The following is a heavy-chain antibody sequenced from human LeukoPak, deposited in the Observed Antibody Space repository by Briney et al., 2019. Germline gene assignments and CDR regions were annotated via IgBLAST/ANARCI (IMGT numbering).Heavy chain of an antibody. CDR2: ISLYNGNT. D-gene: IGHD3-16*01. Sequence: GASVKVSCKASDYTFSSYGISWVRQAPGQGLEWMGWISLYNGNTKYAQKLQDRVTMTADTSTTTAYMEVRSLRSDDTAVYYCARDELGSFDYWSQGTLVTVSS. CDR3: ARDELGSFDY. CDR1: DYTFSSYG. J-gene: IGHJ4*02. V-gene: IGHV1-18*01.